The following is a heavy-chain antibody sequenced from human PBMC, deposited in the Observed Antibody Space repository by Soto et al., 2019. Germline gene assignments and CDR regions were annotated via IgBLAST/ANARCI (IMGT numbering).Heavy chain of an antibody. J-gene: IGHJ6*02. Sequence: ETLSLTCAVYGGSFSGYYWSWIRQPPGKGLEWIGEINHSGSTNYNPSLKSRVTISVDTSRNQFSLKLSSVTAADTAVYYCAREAVVVAPTGYGMDVWGQGTTVTVSS. CDR1: GGSFSGYY. CDR3: AREAVVVAPTGYGMDV. CDR2: INHSGST. V-gene: IGHV4-34*01. D-gene: IGHD2-15*01.